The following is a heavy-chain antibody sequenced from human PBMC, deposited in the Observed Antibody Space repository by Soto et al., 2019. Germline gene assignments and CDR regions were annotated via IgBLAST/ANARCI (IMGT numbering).Heavy chain of an antibody. CDR2: ISYDGNKK. Sequence: QVQLVESGGGVVQPGRSLRLSCAASGFTLSSYSMHWVRQAPGKGLEWVGVISYDGNKKYYRDSVKGRFSISRDTTNNTAHRQMKSLRPEDTAVYYCARIVAVAGLDYWGQGSLVTVAS. D-gene: IGHD6-19*01. CDR1: GFTLSSYS. J-gene: IGHJ4*02. V-gene: IGHV3-30-3*01. CDR3: ARIVAVAGLDY.